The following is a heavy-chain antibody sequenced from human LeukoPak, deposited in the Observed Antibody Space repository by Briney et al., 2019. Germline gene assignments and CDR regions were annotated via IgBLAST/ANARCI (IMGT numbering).Heavy chain of an antibody. Sequence: GGSLRLSCAASGFTFSSYSMNWVRQAPGKGLEWVSSISSSSYIYYADSVKGRFTISRDNAKNSLYLQMNSLRAEDTAVYYCARVGRATYYYDSSGYPYDYWGQGTLVTVSS. CDR2: ISSSSYI. V-gene: IGHV3-21*01. CDR3: ARVGRATYYYDSSGYPYDY. CDR1: GFTFSSYS. J-gene: IGHJ4*02. D-gene: IGHD3-22*01.